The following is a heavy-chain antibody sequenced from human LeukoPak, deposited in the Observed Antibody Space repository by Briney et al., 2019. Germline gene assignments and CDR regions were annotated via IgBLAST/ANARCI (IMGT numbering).Heavy chain of an antibody. CDR2: INHSGST. CDR3: ASGGGAGY. J-gene: IGHJ4*02. V-gene: IGHV4-34*01. CDR1: GGSFSGYY. Sequence: SETLSLTCAVYGGSFSGYYGSWIRQPPGKGLEWIGEINHSGSTNYNPSLKSRVTISVDTSKNQFPLKLSSVTAADTAVYYCASGGGAGYWGQGTLVTVSS. D-gene: IGHD6-19*01.